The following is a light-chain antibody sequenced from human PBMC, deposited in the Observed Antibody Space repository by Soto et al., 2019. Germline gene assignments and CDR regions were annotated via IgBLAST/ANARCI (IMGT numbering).Light chain of an antibody. V-gene: IGKV3-20*01. J-gene: IGKJ2*01. CDR3: QQYGSSPHKYT. CDR1: QSVSSSY. Sequence: EIVLTQSPGTLSLSPGERATLSCRASQSVSSSYLAWYQQKPGQAPRLLIYGASSRATGIPDRFSGSGSGSDFTLTISRREPEDFAVDYCQQYGSSPHKYTFGRGTKLEIK. CDR2: GAS.